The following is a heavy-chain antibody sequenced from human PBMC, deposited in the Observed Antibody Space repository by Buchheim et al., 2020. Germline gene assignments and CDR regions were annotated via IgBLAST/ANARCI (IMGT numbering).Heavy chain of an antibody. V-gene: IGHV1-69*02. CDR3: ARGRGIAVAGHPGDYYYGMDV. J-gene: IGHJ6*02. CDR1: GGTFSSYT. D-gene: IGHD6-19*01. Sequence: QVQLVQSGAEVKKPGSSVKVSCKASGGTFSSYTISWVRQAPGQGLEWMGRIIPILGIANYAQKFQGRVTITADKSTSTAYMELSSLRSEDTAVYYCARGRGIAVAGHPGDYYYGMDVWGQGTT. CDR2: IIPILGIA.